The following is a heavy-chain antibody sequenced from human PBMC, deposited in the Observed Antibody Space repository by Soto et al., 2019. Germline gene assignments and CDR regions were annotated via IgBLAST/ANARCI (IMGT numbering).Heavy chain of an antibody. V-gene: IGHV3-30*18. Sequence: QVQLVESGGGVVQPGRSLRLSCAASGFTFNSYGMHWVRQAPGKGLEWVASISHDGTNKYYVDSVKGRFTISRDNSKSTLYRQMNSLRAEDTAVYYCAKTPWEKYYSSWFDCWGQGTLVTVSS. D-gene: IGHD1-26*01. J-gene: IGHJ4*02. CDR1: GFTFNSYG. CDR2: ISHDGTNK. CDR3: AKTPWEKYYSSWFDC.